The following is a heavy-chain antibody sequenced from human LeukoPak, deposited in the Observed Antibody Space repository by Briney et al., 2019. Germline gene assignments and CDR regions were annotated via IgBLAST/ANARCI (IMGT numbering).Heavy chain of an antibody. CDR3: ARGSYDSSDFEYFQH. J-gene: IGHJ1*01. CDR2: INPDSGDT. Sequence: ASVKVSCKASGYTFTGYYIHWVRQAPGQGLEWMGWINPDSGDTNYAQRFQGRATMTRDTSISTAYMEKRRLTSDVTAVYYCARGSYDSSDFEYFQHWGQGTLVTVSS. D-gene: IGHD3-22*01. V-gene: IGHV1-2*02. CDR1: GYTFTGYY.